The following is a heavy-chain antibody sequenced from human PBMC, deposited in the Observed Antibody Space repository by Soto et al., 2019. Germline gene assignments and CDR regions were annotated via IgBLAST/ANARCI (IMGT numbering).Heavy chain of an antibody. V-gene: IGHV5-51*03. CDR2: IYPGDSDT. J-gene: IGHJ4*02. Sequence: GVSLKISCKGSGYSFTNYWIGWVRQMPGKGREWMGIIYPGDSDTRYRPSFQGQVTISADKSISTAYLQWSSLKASDTAMYYWARGTVSSDFDYWGQGTLVTVSS. D-gene: IGHD4-17*01. CDR1: GYSFTNYW. CDR3: ARGTVSSDFDY.